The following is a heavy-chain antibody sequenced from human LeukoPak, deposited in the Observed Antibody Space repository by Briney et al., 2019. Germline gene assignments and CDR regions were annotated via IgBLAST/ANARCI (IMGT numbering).Heavy chain of an antibody. D-gene: IGHD3-10*01. CDR1: GFTFSNYG. V-gene: IGHV3-33*03. CDR3: AKDYVMVRGVIAGRYFDY. Sequence: GGSLRLSCAASGFTFSNYGMHWVRQAPGKGLEWVSIISYDGSERYYGDSVRGRFSISRDNSKNTVDLQMDSLRAEDTAVYYCAKDYVMVRGVIAGRYFDYWGQGTLVTVSS. CDR2: ISYDGSER. J-gene: IGHJ4*02.